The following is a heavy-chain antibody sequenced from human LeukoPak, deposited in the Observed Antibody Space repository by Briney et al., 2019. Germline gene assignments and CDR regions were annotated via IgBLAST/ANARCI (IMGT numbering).Heavy chain of an antibody. CDR1: GYSFTNYW. J-gene: IGHJ4*02. D-gene: IGHD5-18*01. CDR3: ARGGTYRYGSSDY. Sequence: HGESLKISCKGSGYSFTNYWIGWVRQMPGKGLEWMGIIHPGDSGTSYSPSFQGQVTMSVDESITTAYLQWSSLRASDSAIYYCARGGTYRYGSSDYWGQGTLVTVSS. CDR2: IHPGDSGT. V-gene: IGHV5-51*01.